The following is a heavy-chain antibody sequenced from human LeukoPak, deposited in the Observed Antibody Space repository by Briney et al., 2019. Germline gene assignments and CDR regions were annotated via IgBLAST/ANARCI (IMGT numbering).Heavy chain of an antibody. CDR1: GGSISSSNW. Sequence: SETLSLTCAVSGGSISSSNWWSWVRQPPGKGLEWIGEIYHSGSTNYNPSLKSRVTISVDKSKNQFSLKPSSVTAADTAVYYCARDPIAAATGSHAFDIWGQGTMVTVSS. CDR2: IYHSGST. D-gene: IGHD6-13*01. J-gene: IGHJ3*02. V-gene: IGHV4-4*02. CDR3: ARDPIAAATGSHAFDI.